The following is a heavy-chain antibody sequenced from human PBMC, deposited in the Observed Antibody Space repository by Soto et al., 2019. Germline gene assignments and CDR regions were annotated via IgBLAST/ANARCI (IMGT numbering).Heavy chain of an antibody. Sequence: QVQLVQSGAEVKKPGSSVKVSCKASGGTFSSYTISWVRQAPGQGLEWMGRISPILGIAHYAQKFQGRVTITADKSTSTAYMELSSLRSEDTAVYYCARDLGGTTGDYWGQGTLVTVSS. D-gene: IGHD1-7*01. J-gene: IGHJ4*02. CDR1: GGTFSSYT. CDR2: ISPILGIA. V-gene: IGHV1-69*08. CDR3: ARDLGGTTGDY.